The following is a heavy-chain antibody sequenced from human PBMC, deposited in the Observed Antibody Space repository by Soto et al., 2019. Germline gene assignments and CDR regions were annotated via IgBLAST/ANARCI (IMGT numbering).Heavy chain of an antibody. CDR2: MNPNSGNT. D-gene: IGHD3-22*01. CDR3: ARFYYDNSAYSAH. V-gene: IGHV1-8*01. CDR1: GYTFTNYD. J-gene: IGHJ4*02. Sequence: QVQLVQSGAEVKKPGASVKVSCKASGYTFTNYDINWVRQATGQGLEWMGWMNPNSGNTGYAQKFQGRVTMTRDTSISTAYMELSSLRSDDTAVYYCARFYYDNSAYSAHWGQGTLVTVSS.